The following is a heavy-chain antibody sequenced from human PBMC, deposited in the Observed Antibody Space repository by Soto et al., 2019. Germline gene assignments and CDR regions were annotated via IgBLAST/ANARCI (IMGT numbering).Heavy chain of an antibody. CDR1: GYTFSGYY. V-gene: IGHV1-2*02. CDR2: INPNSGGT. Sequence: QEQLVQSGAEVKKPGASVKVSCKASGYTFSGYYIHWLRQTPGQGLEWMGWINPNSGGTNYAQKVQGSVTVTRDTPSSTAYMTLSRLTSDDTAVYYCARSLTEGYCTIAGCYTRPLYGMDVWGQGSTVTVSS. J-gene: IGHJ6*02. CDR3: ARSLTEGYCTIAGCYTRPLYGMDV. D-gene: IGHD2-2*02.